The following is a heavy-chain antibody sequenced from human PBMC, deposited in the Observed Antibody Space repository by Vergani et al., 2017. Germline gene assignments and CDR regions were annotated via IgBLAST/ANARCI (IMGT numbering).Heavy chain of an antibody. D-gene: IGHD6-13*01. J-gene: IGHJ4*02. Sequence: EVQLLESGGGLVQPGGSLRLSCAASGFTFSSYAMSWVRQAPGKGLEWVSAISGSGGSTYYADSVKGRLTISRDNSKNTLYLQMNSLRAEDTAVYYCARNSVHGQQLFDYWGQGTLVTVSS. CDR3: ARNSVHGQQLFDY. V-gene: IGHV3-23*01. CDR1: GFTFSSYA. CDR2: ISGSGGST.